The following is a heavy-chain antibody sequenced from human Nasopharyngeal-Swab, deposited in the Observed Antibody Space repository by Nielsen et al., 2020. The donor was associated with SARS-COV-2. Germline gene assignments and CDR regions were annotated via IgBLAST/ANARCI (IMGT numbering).Heavy chain of an antibody. V-gene: IGHV4-34*01. CDR3: ARTYGGNYEYFQH. D-gene: IGHD4-23*01. J-gene: IGHJ1*01. Sequence: SQTLSLTCAVYGGSFRGYYWSWIRQPPGKGLEWIGEINHSGSTNYNPSLKSRVTISVDTSKNQFSLKLSSVTAADTAVYYCARTYGGNYEYFQHWGQGTLVTVSS. CDR1: GGSFRGYY. CDR2: INHSGST.